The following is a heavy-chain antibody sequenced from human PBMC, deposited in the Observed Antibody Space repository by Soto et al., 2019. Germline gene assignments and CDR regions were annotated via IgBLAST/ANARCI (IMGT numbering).Heavy chain of an antibody. CDR3: AKGGALFLDY. J-gene: IGHJ4*02. CDR1: GFTFSSYW. D-gene: IGHD3-16*01. V-gene: IGHV3-74*01. Sequence: EVQVVESGGGLVQPGGSLRLSCAASGFTFSSYWMHWVRQAPGKGLVWVSRINSDGSSISYADSVKGRFTISRDNAKNTLYLQMNSLRAEDTALYYCAKGGALFLDYWGLGTLVTVSS. CDR2: INSDGSSI.